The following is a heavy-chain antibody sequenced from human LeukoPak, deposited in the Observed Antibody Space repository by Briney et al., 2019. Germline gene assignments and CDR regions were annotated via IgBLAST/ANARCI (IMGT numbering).Heavy chain of an antibody. Sequence: PLRLSCAASGFTFDDYAMHWVRQAPGKGLEWVSGISWNSDSIGYADSVKGRFTISRDNAKNSLYLQMNSLRAEDTALYYCAKSISGSTGWFDPWGQGTLVTASS. CDR2: ISWNSDSI. D-gene: IGHD2-15*01. V-gene: IGHV3-9*01. J-gene: IGHJ5*02. CDR3: AKSISGSTGWFDP. CDR1: GFTFDDYA.